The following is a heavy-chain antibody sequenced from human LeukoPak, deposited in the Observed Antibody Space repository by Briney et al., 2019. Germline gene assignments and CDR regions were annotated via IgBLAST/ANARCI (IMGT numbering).Heavy chain of an antibody. D-gene: IGHD1-26*01. CDR1: GFTFSNYA. CDR2: ISSNGGST. CDR3: AKGGKWDVTPFDY. Sequence: GGSLRLSCAASGFTFSNYAMHWVRQAPGEGLEYVSAISSNGGSTYYADSVKGRFTISRDNSKNTLYLQVNSLRAEDTAVYYCAKGGKWDVTPFDYWGQGTLVTVSS. V-gene: IGHV3-64*02. J-gene: IGHJ4*02.